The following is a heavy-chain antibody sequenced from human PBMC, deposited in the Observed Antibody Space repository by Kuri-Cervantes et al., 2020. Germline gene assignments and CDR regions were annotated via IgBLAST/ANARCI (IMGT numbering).Heavy chain of an antibody. J-gene: IGHJ3*02. CDR2: IWYDGSNK. CDR1: GFTFRSYG. CDR3: AKDHFTFNSEDAFDI. Sequence: GESLKISCAASGFTFRSYGMHWVRQAPGKGLEWVAVIWYDGSNKYYTDSVKGRFTISRDNSKNTLYLQMNSLRAEDTAVYYCAKDHFTFNSEDAFDIWGQGTMVTVSS. V-gene: IGHV3-30*02. D-gene: IGHD1-26*01.